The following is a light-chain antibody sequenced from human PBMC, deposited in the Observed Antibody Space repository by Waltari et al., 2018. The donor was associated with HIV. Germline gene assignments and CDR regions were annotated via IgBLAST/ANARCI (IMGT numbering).Light chain of an antibody. V-gene: IGLV3-25*03. CDR3: HSADGSATYV. J-gene: IGLJ1*01. Sequence: SYELTQPPSVSVSPGQTARITCSGDALPTQYVYWYQQKPGHAPVLVIYKDTERPSGIPERFSGSSSGTTVTLTISGVQAEDEADYYCHSADGSATYVFGTGTKVTVL. CDR2: KDT. CDR1: ALPTQY.